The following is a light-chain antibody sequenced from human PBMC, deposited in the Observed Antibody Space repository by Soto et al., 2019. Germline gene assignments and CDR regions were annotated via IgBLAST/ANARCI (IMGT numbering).Light chain of an antibody. CDR3: QPYKNWPLT. Sequence: EIVMTQSPATLSVSPGERATLSCRASQSVSSDLAWYQQKPGQSPRLLIFGASTRATGVPARFTGSGSGTEFTLTISSLQSEDFAVYYCQPYKNWPLTFGGGTKVEIK. CDR1: QSVSSD. CDR2: GAS. J-gene: IGKJ4*01. V-gene: IGKV3-15*01.